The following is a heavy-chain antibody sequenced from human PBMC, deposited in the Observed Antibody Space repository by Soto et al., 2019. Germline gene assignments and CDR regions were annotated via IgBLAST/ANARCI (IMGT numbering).Heavy chain of an antibody. D-gene: IGHD3-16*02. CDR2: INHSGST. V-gene: IGHV4-34*01. CDR1: GVSFSGYY. J-gene: IGHJ5*02. Sequence: QVQLHQWGAGLLKHSETLSLTCAVYGVSFSGYYWSWLRQPPGKGLEWIGEINHSGSTNYNPSLKRRVPISVDTSNHQLSLKLSSVTAADAAVAYCAREAGHRAFDTWGQGTLVTVSS. CDR3: AREAGHRAFDT.